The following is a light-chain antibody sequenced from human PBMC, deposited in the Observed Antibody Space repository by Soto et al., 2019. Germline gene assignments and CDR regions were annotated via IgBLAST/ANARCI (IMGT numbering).Light chain of an antibody. J-gene: IGLJ3*02. CDR2: EDN. V-gene: IGLV6-57*01. CDR1: SGSIANNY. Sequence: NFMLTQPHSVSESPGKTVTLSCTRSSGSIANNYVQWYQQHPGSSPTTVIYEDNRRPSGVPDRFSGSIDSSSNSASLSISGLKPEDEADYYCQSYDSTNHWVFGGGTKLTVL. CDR3: QSYDSTNHWV.